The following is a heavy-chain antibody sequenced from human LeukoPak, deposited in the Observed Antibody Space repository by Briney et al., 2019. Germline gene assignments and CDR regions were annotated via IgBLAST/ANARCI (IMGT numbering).Heavy chain of an antibody. D-gene: IGHD2-2*01. CDR2: INHSGST. J-gene: IGHJ3*02. Sequence: SETLSLTCAVYGGSFSGYYWSWIRQPPGEGLEWIGEINHSGSTNYNPSLKSRVTISVDTSKNQFSLKLSSVTAADTAVYYCARGSCSSTSCKPDAFDIWGQGTMVTVSS. V-gene: IGHV4-34*01. CDR1: GGSFSGYY. CDR3: ARGSCSSTSCKPDAFDI.